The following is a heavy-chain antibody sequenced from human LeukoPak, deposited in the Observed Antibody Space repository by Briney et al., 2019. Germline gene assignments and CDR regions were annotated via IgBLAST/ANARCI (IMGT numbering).Heavy chain of an antibody. Sequence: GGSLRLSCAASGFSFSNYAMSWVRQAPGKGPEWVGRTRNKPNGYTTDYGTSVRGRFIVSRDDSENSLYLQMNGLKTEDTAVYYCVRVRHGDYFDYWGQGTLVTVSS. D-gene: IGHD4-17*01. CDR1: GFSFSNYA. CDR3: VRVRHGDYFDY. CDR2: TRNKPNGYTT. V-gene: IGHV3-72*01. J-gene: IGHJ4*02.